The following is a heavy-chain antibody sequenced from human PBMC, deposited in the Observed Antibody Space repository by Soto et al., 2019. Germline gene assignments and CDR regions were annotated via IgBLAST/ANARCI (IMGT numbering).Heavy chain of an antibody. CDR1: GFIFSSYW. J-gene: IGHJ4*02. Sequence: PGGSLRLSCAATGFIFSSYWMSWVRQAPGKGLEWVANIKQDGSEKYYVDSAKGRFTISRDNSKNTLYLQMNSLRAEDTAVYYCAKNPSPYCGGDCLYYFDYWGQGTLVTVSS. CDR2: IKQDGSEK. V-gene: IGHV3-7*03. D-gene: IGHD2-21*02. CDR3: AKNPSPYCGGDCLYYFDY.